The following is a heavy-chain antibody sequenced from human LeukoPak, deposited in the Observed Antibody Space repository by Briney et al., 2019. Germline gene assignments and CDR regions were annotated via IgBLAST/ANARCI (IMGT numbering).Heavy chain of an antibody. D-gene: IGHD3-10*01. V-gene: IGHV4-39*01. Sequence: SETLSLTCTVSGASISSSSYYWGWIRQPPGKGLEWIGSIYYSGSTYYNPSLKSRVTISVDTSKNQFSLKLSSVTAADTAVYYCARHRYYYRSGSYYGAPYYMDVRGKGTTVTISS. CDR2: IYYSGST. J-gene: IGHJ6*03. CDR3: ARHRYYYRSGSYYGAPYYMDV. CDR1: GASISSSSYY.